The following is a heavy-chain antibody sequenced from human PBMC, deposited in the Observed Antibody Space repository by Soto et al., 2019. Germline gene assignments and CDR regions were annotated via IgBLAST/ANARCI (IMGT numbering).Heavy chain of an antibody. Sequence: SSETLSLTCTVSGGPISSYYWSWIRQPPGKGLEWIGYIYYSGSTNYNPSLKSRVTISVDTSKNQFSLKLSSVTAADTAVYYCARVEGGEYDYIWGSYRWAYNWFDPWGQGTLVTVSS. CDR3: ARVEGGEYDYIWGSYRWAYNWFDP. J-gene: IGHJ5*02. CDR2: IYYSGST. V-gene: IGHV4-59*01. D-gene: IGHD3-16*02. CDR1: GGPISSYY.